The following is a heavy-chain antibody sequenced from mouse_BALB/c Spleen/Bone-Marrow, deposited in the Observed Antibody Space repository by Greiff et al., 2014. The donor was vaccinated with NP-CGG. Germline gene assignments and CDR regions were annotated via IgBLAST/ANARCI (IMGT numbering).Heavy chain of an antibody. Sequence: EVQLQQSGTVLARPGASVKMSCKASGYSFTSYWMHWVKQRPGQGLEWIGAIYPGNSDTSYNQKFKGKAKLTAVTSASTAYVEFSSLTKEDSAVYYCTPSVRWPFYAMDYWGQGTSVTVSS. D-gene: IGHD2-14*01. CDR1: GYSFTSYW. V-gene: IGHV1-5*01. CDR2: IYPGNSDT. J-gene: IGHJ4*01. CDR3: TPSVRWPFYAMDY.